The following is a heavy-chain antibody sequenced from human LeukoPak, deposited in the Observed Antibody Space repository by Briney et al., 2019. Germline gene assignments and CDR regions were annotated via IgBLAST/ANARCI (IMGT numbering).Heavy chain of an antibody. J-gene: IGHJ4*02. CDR2: IIPIFGTA. Sequence: SVKDSCKASGGTFSSYAISWVRQAPGQGLEWMGGIIPIFGTANYAQKFQGRVTITADESTSTAYMELCSLRSEDTAVYYCARGRDSSGYYYDYWGQGTLVTVSS. CDR3: ARGRDSSGYYYDY. CDR1: GGTFSSYA. V-gene: IGHV1-69*13. D-gene: IGHD3-22*01.